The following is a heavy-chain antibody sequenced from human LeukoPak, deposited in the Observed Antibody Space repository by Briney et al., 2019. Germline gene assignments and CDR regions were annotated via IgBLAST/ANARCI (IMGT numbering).Heavy chain of an antibody. Sequence: GGSLRLSCAASGFTVSSNYMSWVRQAPGKGLEWVSVIYSGGSTYYADSVKGRFTISRDNPKNTLYLQMNSLRAEDTAAYYCARYSGPDYYYYGMDVWGQGTTVTVSS. D-gene: IGHD3-10*01. V-gene: IGHV3-53*01. CDR2: IYSGGST. CDR3: ARYSGPDYYYYGMDV. J-gene: IGHJ6*02. CDR1: GFTVSSNY.